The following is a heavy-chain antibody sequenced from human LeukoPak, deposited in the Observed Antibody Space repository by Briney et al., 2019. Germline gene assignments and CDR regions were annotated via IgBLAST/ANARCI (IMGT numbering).Heavy chain of an antibody. CDR2: MYYSGSN. Sequence: SETLSLTCTVSGGPISSSSYSWSWIRQPPGKGLEWIGRMYYSGSNSFNPSLKSRVTISVDTSKNQVSLKLTSVTAADTAVYYCAGYVSGTMRDYWGQGTLVTVSS. V-gene: IGHV4-39*01. J-gene: IGHJ4*02. CDR3: AGYVSGTMRDY. D-gene: IGHD3-10*01. CDR1: GGPISSSSYS.